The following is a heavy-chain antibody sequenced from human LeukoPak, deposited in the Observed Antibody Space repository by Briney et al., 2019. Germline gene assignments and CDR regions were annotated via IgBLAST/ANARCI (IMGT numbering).Heavy chain of an antibody. CDR2: TYYRSMWYH. J-gene: IGHJ4*02. Sequence: SQTLSLTCGISGDXVSNNSVAWDWIRQSPSRGLEWLGRTYYRSMWYHDHAASVISRITITPDTSKNQFSLHLNSVTPEDTAVYYCARGVSNSFDLWGQGTLVTVSS. CDR1: GDXVSNNSVA. CDR3: ARGVSNSFDL. V-gene: IGHV6-1*01. D-gene: IGHD4-11*01.